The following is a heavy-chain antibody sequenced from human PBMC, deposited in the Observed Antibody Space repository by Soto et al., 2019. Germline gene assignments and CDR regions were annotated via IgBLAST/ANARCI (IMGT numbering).Heavy chain of an antibody. Sequence: SGPTLVKPTQTLTLTCTFSGFSLSTSGVGVGWIRQPPGKALEWLALIYWDDDKRYSPSLKSRLTITKDTSKNQVVLTMTNMDPVDTATYYCAHRLWFGEFPDAFDIWGQGTMVTVSS. V-gene: IGHV2-5*02. CDR3: AHRLWFGEFPDAFDI. CDR2: IYWDDDK. D-gene: IGHD3-10*01. J-gene: IGHJ3*02. CDR1: GFSLSTSGVG.